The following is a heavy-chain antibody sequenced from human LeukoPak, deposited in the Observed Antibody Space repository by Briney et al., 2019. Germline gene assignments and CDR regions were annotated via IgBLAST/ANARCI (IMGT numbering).Heavy chain of an antibody. V-gene: IGHV3-30*04. CDR1: GFTFSSYA. CDR2: ITYDGSNK. D-gene: IGHD5/OR15-5a*01. CDR3: ARDVSALPPAGAFDI. J-gene: IGHJ3*02. Sequence: PGGSLRLSCAASGFTFSSYAMHWVRQAPGKGLEWVAVITYDGSNKYYADSVKGRFTISRDNFKNTLYLQMNSLRAEDTAVYYCARDVSALPPAGAFDIWGQGTMVTVSS.